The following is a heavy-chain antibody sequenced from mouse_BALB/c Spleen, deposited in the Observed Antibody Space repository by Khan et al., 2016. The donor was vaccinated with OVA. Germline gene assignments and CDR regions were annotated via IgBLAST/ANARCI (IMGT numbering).Heavy chain of an antibody. J-gene: IGHJ3*01. Sequence: EVKLEESGGDLVKPGGSLKLSCAASGFTFSNYDMSWVRQTPDKRLEWVATISSAGSYTYYSDSVKGRFTISRDNAKNTLNLQMSSLQSEDTAMYYCARRGYDEAWFAYWGQGTLVTVSA. CDR3: ARRGYDEAWFAY. CDR2: ISSAGSYT. D-gene: IGHD2-2*01. CDR1: GFTFSNYD. V-gene: IGHV5-6*02.